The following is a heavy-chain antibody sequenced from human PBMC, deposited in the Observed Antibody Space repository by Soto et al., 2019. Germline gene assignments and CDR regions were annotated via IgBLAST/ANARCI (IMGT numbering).Heavy chain of an antibody. CDR1: GGSVSSGIYY. CDR2: IYYSGST. D-gene: IGHD6-6*01. Sequence: QVQLQESGPGLVKPSETLSLTCTVSGGSVSSGIYYWSWIRQPPGKGLEWIGYIYYSGSTTYNPSLKSRVTISVDTSKNQFSLKLSSVTAADTAVYYCARSLQQLVAADYWGQGTLVTVSS. V-gene: IGHV4-61*01. CDR3: ARSLQQLVAADY. J-gene: IGHJ4*02.